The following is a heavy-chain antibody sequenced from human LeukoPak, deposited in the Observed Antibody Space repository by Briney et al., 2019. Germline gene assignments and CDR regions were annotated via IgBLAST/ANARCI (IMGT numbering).Heavy chain of an antibody. CDR1: GGSISSSHYY. D-gene: IGHD4-17*01. J-gene: IGHJ5*02. Sequence: SETLSLTCTVSGGSISSSHYYWGWIRQTPGKGLEWIGTIYYSGTTYYNPSLESRATISEDTSKNQFSLTLRSVTAADTAVYYCASSDYGTRGWFDPWGQGTLVTVSS. V-gene: IGHV4-39*01. CDR2: IYYSGTT. CDR3: ASSDYGTRGWFDP.